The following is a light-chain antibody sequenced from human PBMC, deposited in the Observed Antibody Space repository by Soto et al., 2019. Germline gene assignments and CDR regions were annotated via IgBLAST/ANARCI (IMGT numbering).Light chain of an antibody. CDR3: QQSYSTPWT. CDR2: AAS. V-gene: IGKV1-39*01. Sequence: DIQMTQFPPALSASVGDRVSITCRASQSISSYLNWYQQKPGKAPEVLIYAASNLQSGVPSRFSGSGSGTDFTLTISSLQPEDFATYYCQQSYSTPWTVGQGTKVDSK. J-gene: IGKJ1*01. CDR1: QSISSY.